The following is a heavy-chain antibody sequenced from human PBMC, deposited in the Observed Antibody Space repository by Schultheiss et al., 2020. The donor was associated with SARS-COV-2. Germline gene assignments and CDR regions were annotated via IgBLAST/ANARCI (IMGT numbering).Heavy chain of an antibody. CDR3: AKGGVSGGSSSAWDYYYGLDV. J-gene: IGHJ6*02. Sequence: GGSLRLSCAASGFTFSNAWMSWVRQAPGKGLEWVAVIWYDGSNKYYADSVKGRFTISRDNAEKTVHLQMNNLRAEDTAVYYCAKGGVSGGSSSAWDYYYGLDVWGQGTTVTVSS. D-gene: IGHD6-6*01. V-gene: IGHV3-33*03. CDR2: IWYDGSNK. CDR1: GFTFSNAW.